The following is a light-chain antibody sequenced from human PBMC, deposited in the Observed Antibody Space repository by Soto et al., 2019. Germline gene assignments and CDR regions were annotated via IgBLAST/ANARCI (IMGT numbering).Light chain of an antibody. Sequence: EIVLTQSPGTLSLSPGERATLSCRASQSVSSSYLAWYQQKPGQAPRLLIYGASSRATGIPGRFSGSGSGTDFTVTISRLEPEDFAVYYCQQYGSSPRTFGQGTKVEIK. V-gene: IGKV3-20*01. CDR3: QQYGSSPRT. CDR1: QSVSSSY. CDR2: GAS. J-gene: IGKJ1*01.